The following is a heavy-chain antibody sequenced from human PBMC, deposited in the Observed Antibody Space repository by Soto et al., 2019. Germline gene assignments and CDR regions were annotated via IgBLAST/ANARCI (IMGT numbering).Heavy chain of an antibody. CDR2: IIPIFGTA. Sequence: SVKVSCKASGGTFSSYAISWVRQAPGQGLEWMGGIIPIFGTANYAQKFQGRVTITADKSTSTAYMELSSLRSEDTAVYYCARGGYFDSSNYLAYWGLGILVSVSS. D-gene: IGHD3-22*01. J-gene: IGHJ4*02. CDR3: ARGGYFDSSNYLAY. V-gene: IGHV1-69*06. CDR1: GGTFSSYA.